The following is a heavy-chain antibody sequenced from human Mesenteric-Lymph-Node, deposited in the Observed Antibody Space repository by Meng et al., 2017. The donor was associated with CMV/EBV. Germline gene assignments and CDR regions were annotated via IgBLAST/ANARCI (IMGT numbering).Heavy chain of an antibody. J-gene: IGHJ5*02. CDR2: IYYSGST. D-gene: IGHD2-2*01. CDR3: AREIRWECSSTSCHYNWFDP. CDR1: SSSYY. Sequence: SSSYYWGWIRLPPGKELEWIGSIYYSGSTYYNPSLKSRVTISVDTSKNQFSLKLSSVTAADTAVYYCAREIRWECSSTSCHYNWFDPWGQGTLVTVSS. V-gene: IGHV4-39*07.